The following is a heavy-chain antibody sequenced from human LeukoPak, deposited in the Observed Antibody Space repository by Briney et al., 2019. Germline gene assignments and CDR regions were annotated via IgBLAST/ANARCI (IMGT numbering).Heavy chain of an antibody. D-gene: IGHD3-3*01. Sequence: SETLSLTCAVYGGSFSGYYWSWIRQPPGKGLEWIGEINHSGSANYNPSLKSRVTISIDTSKNQFFLTLRSVTAADTAVYYCARQQISFYGVVQNWFDPWGQGTLVTVSS. CDR3: ARQQISFYGVVQNWFDP. CDR2: INHSGSA. V-gene: IGHV4-34*01. CDR1: GGSFSGYY. J-gene: IGHJ5*02.